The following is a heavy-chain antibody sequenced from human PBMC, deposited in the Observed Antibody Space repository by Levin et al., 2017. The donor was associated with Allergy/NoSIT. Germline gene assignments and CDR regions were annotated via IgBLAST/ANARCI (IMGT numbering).Heavy chain of an antibody. J-gene: IGHJ4*02. CDR3: ARDEGIAAADY. CDR2: ISSSSSYI. CDR1: GFTFSSYS. Sequence: LSLTCAASGFTFSSYSMNWVRQAPGKGLEWVSSISSSSSYIYYADSVKGRFTISRDNAKNSLYLQMNSLRAEDTAVYYCARDEGIAAADYWGQGTLVTVSS. V-gene: IGHV3-21*01. D-gene: IGHD6-13*01.